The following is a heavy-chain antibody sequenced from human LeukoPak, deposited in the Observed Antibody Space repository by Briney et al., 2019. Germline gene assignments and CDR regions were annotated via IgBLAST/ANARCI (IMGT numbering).Heavy chain of an antibody. Sequence: SETLSLTCTVSGGSISSYYWSWIRQPPGKGLEWIGYIYYSGSTNYNPSLKSRVTISVDTSKNQFSLKLSSVTAADTAVYYCARELLPRGIAAAGVDYWGQGTLVTVSS. CDR2: IYYSGST. CDR1: GGSISSYY. J-gene: IGHJ4*02. CDR3: ARELLPRGIAAAGVDY. D-gene: IGHD6-13*01. V-gene: IGHV4-59*12.